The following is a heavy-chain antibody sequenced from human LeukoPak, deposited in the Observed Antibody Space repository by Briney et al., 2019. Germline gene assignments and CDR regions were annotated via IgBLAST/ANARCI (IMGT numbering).Heavy chain of an antibody. J-gene: IGHJ5*02. CDR3: ARGSIVVVPAASVFDP. V-gene: IGHV1-2*02. CDR1: GYTFTRYG. Sequence: ASVKVSCKASGYTFTRYGVNWVRQAPRQGLEWMGWINPNSGDTNFAQKFQGRVTMTRDTSISTAYMELSRLRSDDTAVYYCARGSIVVVPAASVFDPWGQGTLVTVSS. CDR2: INPNSGDT. D-gene: IGHD2-2*01.